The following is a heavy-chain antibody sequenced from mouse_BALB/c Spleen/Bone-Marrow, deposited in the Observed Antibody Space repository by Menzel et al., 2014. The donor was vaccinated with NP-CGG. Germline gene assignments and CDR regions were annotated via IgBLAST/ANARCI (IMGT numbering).Heavy chain of an antibody. J-gene: IGHJ3*01. D-gene: IGHD2-3*01. CDR2: INPDSSTI. Sequence: EVKVVESGGGLVQPGGSLKLSCAASGFDFSRYWMSWVQQAPGKGLEWIGEINPDSSTINYTPSLKDKFIISRDNAKKTLYLQMSKVRSEDTALYYCARLGYYGGFAYWGQGTLVTVSA. CDR3: ARLGYYGGFAY. V-gene: IGHV4-1*02. CDR1: GFDFSRYW.